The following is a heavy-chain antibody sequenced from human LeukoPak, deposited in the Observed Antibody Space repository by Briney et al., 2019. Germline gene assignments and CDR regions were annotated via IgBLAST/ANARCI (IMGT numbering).Heavy chain of an antibody. Sequence: SETLSLTCTVSGYSISSGYYWGWIRQPPGKGLEWIGSIYHSGSTYYNPSLKSRVAISVNTSKNQFSLKLSSVTAADTAVYYCARVIRLAAAGFFDYRGQGTLVTVSS. CDR3: ARVIRLAAAGFFDY. CDR1: GYSISSGYY. D-gene: IGHD6-13*01. CDR2: IYHSGST. V-gene: IGHV4-38-2*02. J-gene: IGHJ4*02.